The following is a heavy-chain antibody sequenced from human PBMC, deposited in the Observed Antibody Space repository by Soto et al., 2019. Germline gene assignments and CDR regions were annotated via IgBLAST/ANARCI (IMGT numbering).Heavy chain of an antibody. CDR2: IYSGGST. D-gene: IGHD3-16*01. Sequence: EVQLVESGGGLVQPGGSLRLSCAASGFTVSSNSMSWVRQAPGKGLEWVSLIYSGGSTYYADSVKGSFTISRDTSKNTVYLPMNSLRAGDTAVYYCARGEECFDYWGQGTLVTVSS. CDR1: GFTVSSNS. V-gene: IGHV3-66*01. CDR3: ARGEECFDY. J-gene: IGHJ4*02.